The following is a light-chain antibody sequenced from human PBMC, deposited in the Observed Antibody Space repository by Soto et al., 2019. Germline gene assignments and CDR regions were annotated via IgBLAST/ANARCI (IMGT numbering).Light chain of an antibody. CDR3: CSYAGGSTFV. Sequence: QSVLPQPASVSGSPGQSITISCTGTSSDVGSYSLVSWYQHHPGKAPKVMIYEGSKRPSGVSHRFSGSKSGNTASLTISGLQAEDEGDYSCCSYAGGSTFVFGTGTKLTVL. CDR2: EGS. V-gene: IGLV2-23*01. CDR1: SSDVGSYSL. J-gene: IGLJ1*01.